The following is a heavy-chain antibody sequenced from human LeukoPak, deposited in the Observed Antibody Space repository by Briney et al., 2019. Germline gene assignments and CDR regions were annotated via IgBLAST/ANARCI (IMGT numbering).Heavy chain of an antibody. D-gene: IGHD5-24*01. J-gene: IGHJ3*02. CDR1: GYTFTSYY. V-gene: IGHV1-2*02. Sequence: ASVKVTCKASGYTFTSYYMHWVRQAPGQGLEWMGWINPNSGGTNYAQKFQGRVTMTRDTSISTAYMELSRLRSDDTAVYYCARANPGRADAFDIWGQGTMVTVSS. CDR3: ARANPGRADAFDI. CDR2: INPNSGGT.